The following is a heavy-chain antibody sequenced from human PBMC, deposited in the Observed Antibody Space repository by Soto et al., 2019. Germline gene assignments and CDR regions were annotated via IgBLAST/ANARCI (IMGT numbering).Heavy chain of an antibody. Sequence: EVQVLESGGGLVQPGGSLSLSCAATGFTFSDFAMSWVHQAPGKGLEWVSRIYGGGNGPHYADSVKGRVTISRDNSKNPLYLQMNSLRAEDTAVYYCAKMEGMDPWAYSFDYWGQGTLVTVSS. V-gene: IGHV3-23*01. CDR3: AKMEGMDPWAYSFDY. CDR1: GFTFSDFA. J-gene: IGHJ4*02. CDR2: IYGGGNGP. D-gene: IGHD2-2*03.